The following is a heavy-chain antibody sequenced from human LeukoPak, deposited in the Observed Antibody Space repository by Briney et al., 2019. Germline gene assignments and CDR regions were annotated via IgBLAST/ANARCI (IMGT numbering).Heavy chain of an antibody. D-gene: IGHD2-2*01. Sequence: SETLSLTCTVSGGSISSGDYYWSWIRQPPGKGLEWNGYIYYSGSTYYNPSLKSRVTISVDTSKNQFSLKLSSVTAADTAVYYCARVGGRLVPAAYWFDPWGQGTLVTVSS. CDR3: ARVGGRLVPAAYWFDP. V-gene: IGHV4-30-4*08. J-gene: IGHJ5*02. CDR1: GGSISSGDYY. CDR2: IYYSGST.